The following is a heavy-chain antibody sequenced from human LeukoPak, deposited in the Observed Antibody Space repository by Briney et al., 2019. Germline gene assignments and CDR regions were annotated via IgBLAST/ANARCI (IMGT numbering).Heavy chain of an antibody. CDR1: GGSIRRGGYY. Sequence: SQTLSLTCTVSGGSIRRGGYYWSWIRQHPGKGLEWIGYIYYSGSTYYNPSLKSRVTISVDTSKNQFSLKLSSVTAADTAVYYCARFPAYYYYMDVWGKGTTVTVSS. V-gene: IGHV4-31*03. J-gene: IGHJ6*03. CDR3: ARFPAYYYYMDV. CDR2: IYYSGST.